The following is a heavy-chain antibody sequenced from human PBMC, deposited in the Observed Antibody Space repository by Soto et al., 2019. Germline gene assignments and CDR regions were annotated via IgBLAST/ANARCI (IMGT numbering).Heavy chain of an antibody. CDR1: GGSISSGGYY. Sequence: HSETLSLTCTVSGGSISSGGYYWSWIRQHPGKGLEWIGYIYYSGSTYYNPSLKSRVTISVDTSKNQFSLKLSSVTAADTAVYYCARDLAYDKRTYYFDYWGQGTLVSVSS. CDR2: IYYSGST. D-gene: IGHD3-9*01. V-gene: IGHV4-31*03. CDR3: ARDLAYDKRTYYFDY. J-gene: IGHJ4*02.